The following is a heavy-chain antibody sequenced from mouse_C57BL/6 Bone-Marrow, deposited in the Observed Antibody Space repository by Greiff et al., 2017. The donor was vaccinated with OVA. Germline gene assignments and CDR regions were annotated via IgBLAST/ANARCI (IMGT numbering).Heavy chain of an antibody. CDR2: IYPGSGST. Sequence: QVQLQQPGAELVKPGASVKMSCKASGYTFTSYWITWVKQRPGQGLEWIGDIYPGSGSTNYNEKFKSKATLTVDTSSSTAYMQLSSLTSEDAAVYDGATADSSGCNYAMDYWGQGTSVTVSS. V-gene: IGHV1-55*01. J-gene: IGHJ4*01. CDR3: ATADSSGCNYAMDY. CDR1: GYTFTSYW. D-gene: IGHD3-2*02.